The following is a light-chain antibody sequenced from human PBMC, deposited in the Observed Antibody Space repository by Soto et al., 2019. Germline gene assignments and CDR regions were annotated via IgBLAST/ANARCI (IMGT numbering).Light chain of an antibody. CDR2: GNS. Sequence: QSVLTQPPSVSGAPGQRVTISCTGSSSNIGAGYDVHWYQQLPGTAPKLLIYGNSNRPSGVPDRFSGSKSGTSASLAITGLQAEDEADYYCQSYDSSLSGSVVFGGGTKLP. CDR3: QSYDSSLSGSVV. CDR1: SSNIGAGYD. J-gene: IGLJ2*01. V-gene: IGLV1-40*01.